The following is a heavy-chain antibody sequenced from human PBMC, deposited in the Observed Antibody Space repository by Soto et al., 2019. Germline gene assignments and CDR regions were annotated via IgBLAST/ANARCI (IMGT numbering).Heavy chain of an antibody. Sequence: PGGSLRLSCVASGFIVSSNQMSWVRQAPGKGLEWVSVIYSGHTTYYAGSVEGRFTIPRDDSKNTLYLQMNSLRVEDTAVYYCVRGPSDHKLRLVEWPYGDYWGQGALVTVSS. CDR3: VRGPSDHKLRLVEWPYGDY. V-gene: IGHV3-53*01. CDR2: IYSGHTT. CDR1: GFIVSSNQ. D-gene: IGHD3-3*01. J-gene: IGHJ4*02.